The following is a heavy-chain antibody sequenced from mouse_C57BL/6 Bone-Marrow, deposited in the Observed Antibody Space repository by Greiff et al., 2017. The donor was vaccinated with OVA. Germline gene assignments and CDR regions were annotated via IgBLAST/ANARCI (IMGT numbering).Heavy chain of an antibody. CDR3: AREGCYGRSYNGDMDD. V-gene: IGHV1-64*01. CDR2: IHPNSGST. J-gene: IGHJ4*01. CDR1: GYTFTSYW. D-gene: IGHD1-1*01. Sequence: VQLKQPGAELVKPGASVTLSCKASGYTFTSYWMHWVKQRPGQGLEWIGMIHPNSGSTNYNEKFKSKATLTVDKSSSTAYMQLSSLTSEDSAVYYGAREGCYGRSYNGDMDDWGKGTTVTVSS.